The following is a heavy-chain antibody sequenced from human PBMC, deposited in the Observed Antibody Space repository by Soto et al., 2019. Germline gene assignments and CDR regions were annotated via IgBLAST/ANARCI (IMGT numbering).Heavy chain of an antibody. Sequence: QLVETGGGWVQPGGSLRLSCAASGFTFYSFEMNWVRQAPGKGLEWISYISTGGTSIFYADSVKGRFTVSRDNAKRSLYLQMNRLRVEDTAVYYCARQRGNADFYLVSWGPGTVVTVSS. V-gene: IGHV3-48*03. D-gene: IGHD3-10*01. CDR1: GFTFYSFE. CDR2: ISTGGTSI. CDR3: ARQRGNADFYLVS. J-gene: IGHJ4*02.